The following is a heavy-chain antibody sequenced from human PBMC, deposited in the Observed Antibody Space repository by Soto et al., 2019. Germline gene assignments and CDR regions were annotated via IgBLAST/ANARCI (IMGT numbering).Heavy chain of an antibody. J-gene: IGHJ5*02. V-gene: IGHV3-33*01. CDR2: IWYDGSNK. CDR3: ARDGESITMVRGELNSYNWFDP. CDR1: GFTFSSYG. Sequence: QVQLVESGGGVVQPGRSLRLSCAASGFTFSSYGMHWVRQAPGKGLEWVAVIWYDGSNKYYADSVKGRFTISRDNSKNTLYLQMNSLRAEDTAVYYCARDGESITMVRGELNSYNWFDPWGQGTLVTVSS. D-gene: IGHD3-10*01.